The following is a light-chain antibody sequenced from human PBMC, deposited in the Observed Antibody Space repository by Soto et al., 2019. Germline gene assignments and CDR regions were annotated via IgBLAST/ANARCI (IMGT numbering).Light chain of an antibody. V-gene: IGKV3-15*01. J-gene: IGKJ4*01. CDR2: GAS. CDR1: QSVNSN. Sequence: EIAMTQSPATLSVSPWERATLFCRASQSVNSNLAWYQKKPVQAPRLLIYGASTRATGVSARISGSGSGTEFTLTISSLQSEDFATYYCQQYDNWPLTFGGGTKVDIK. CDR3: QQYDNWPLT.